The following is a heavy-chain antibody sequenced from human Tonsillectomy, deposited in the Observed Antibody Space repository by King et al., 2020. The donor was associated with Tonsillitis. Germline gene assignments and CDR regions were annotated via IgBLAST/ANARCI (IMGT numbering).Heavy chain of an antibody. J-gene: IGHJ4*02. CDR1: GYTFTSYG. D-gene: IGHD3-22*01. CDR3: VRGAIAHYYDSSGYYFDY. Sequence: VQLVQSGAEVKKPGASVKVSCKASGYTFTSYGISWVRQAPGQGLEWMGWNSAYNGNTNYAQKLQGRVTMTTDTSTSTAYMELRSLRSDDTAVYYCVRGAIAHYYDSSGYYFDYWGQGTLVTVSS. CDR2: NSAYNGNT. V-gene: IGHV1-18*01.